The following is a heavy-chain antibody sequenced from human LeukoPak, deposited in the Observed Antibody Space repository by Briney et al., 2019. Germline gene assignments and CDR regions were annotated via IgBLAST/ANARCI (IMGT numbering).Heavy chain of an antibody. Sequence: GGSLRLSCAAPGFTFRSYAMSWVRQAPGKGLEWVSVISGPGYTTYYADSVKGRLTISRDNSNNILYLQLSSLRVEDTAVYYCAKDLSDNYNLFDYWGQGTLVTVSS. CDR1: GFTFRSYA. CDR2: ISGPGYTT. J-gene: IGHJ4*02. CDR3: AKDLSDNYNLFDY. V-gene: IGHV3-23*01. D-gene: IGHD1-1*01.